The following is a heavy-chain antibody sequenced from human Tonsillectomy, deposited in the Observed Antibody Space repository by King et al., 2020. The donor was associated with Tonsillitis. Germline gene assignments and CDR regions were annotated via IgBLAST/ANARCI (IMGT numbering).Heavy chain of an antibody. CDR3: ARHGYDSSGYYYAFFDY. V-gene: IGHV4-59*08. CDR1: GGSISRYS. D-gene: IGHD3-22*01. J-gene: IGHJ4*02. Sequence: QLQESGPGLVKPSETLSLTCTVSGGSISRYSWSWIRQPPGKGLEWIGYIYYSGSTNYNPSLKSRVTISVDTSKNQFALKLSSVTAADPAVYYCARHGYDSSGYYYAFFDYWGQGTPVIVSS. CDR2: IYYSGST.